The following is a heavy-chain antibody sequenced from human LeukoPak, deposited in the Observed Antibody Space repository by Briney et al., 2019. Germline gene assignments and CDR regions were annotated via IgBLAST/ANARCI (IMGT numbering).Heavy chain of an antibody. CDR3: ARDFAFSYP. V-gene: IGHV3-21*01. Sequence: GGSLRLSCAVPGFTFSDYFMHWVRQAPGKGPEWVSSISTSATYVHYEDSVTGRFTISRDNAKNSLYLQMDSLRVEDTAVYYCARDFAFSYPWGQGTLVTVSS. J-gene: IGHJ5*02. CDR1: GFTFSDYF. CDR2: ISTSATYV.